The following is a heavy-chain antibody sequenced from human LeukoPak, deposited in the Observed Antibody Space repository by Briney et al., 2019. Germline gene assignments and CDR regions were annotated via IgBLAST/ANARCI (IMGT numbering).Heavy chain of an antibody. CDR2: IKHNGGEK. V-gene: IGHV3-7*01. J-gene: IGHJ4*02. CDR3: ARERYYDSSGYYYPDY. CDR1: GFTFTDYF. Sequence: GGSLRLSCVASGFTFTDYFMSWVRQAPGKGLEWVASIKHNGGEKYYVDSVKGRFTISRDNAKNSLYLEMSSLRVEDTAVYYGARERYYDSSGYYYPDYWGQGTLVTVSS. D-gene: IGHD3-22*01.